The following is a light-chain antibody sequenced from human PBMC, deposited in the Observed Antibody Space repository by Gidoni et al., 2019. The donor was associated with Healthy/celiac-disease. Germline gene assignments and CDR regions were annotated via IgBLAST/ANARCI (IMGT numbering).Light chain of an antibody. V-gene: IGKV3-20*01. J-gene: IGKJ4*01. CDR1: QSVSRSY. CDR2: GAS. CDR3: QQYGSSPLT. Sequence: DIVLTQSPGTLSLSPGERATLSCRASQSVSRSYLAWYQQKPGQAPRLLIYGASRRATGIPDRFSGSGSGTDFTLTISRREPEDFAVYYCQQYGSSPLTFGGGTKVEIK.